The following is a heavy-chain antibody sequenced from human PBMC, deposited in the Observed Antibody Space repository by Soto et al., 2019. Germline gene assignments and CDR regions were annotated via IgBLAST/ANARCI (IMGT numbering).Heavy chain of an antibody. D-gene: IGHD6-13*01. CDR2: ISYDGSNK. V-gene: IGHV3-30-3*01. Sequence: GGSLRLSCAASGFTFSSYAMHWVRQAPGKGLEWVAVISYDGSNKYYADSVKGRFTISRDNSKNTLYLQMNSLRAEDTAVYYCARDVWTAGPHYYYYYGMDVWGQGTTVTVSS. CDR1: GFTFSSYA. J-gene: IGHJ6*02. CDR3: ARDVWTAGPHYYYYYGMDV.